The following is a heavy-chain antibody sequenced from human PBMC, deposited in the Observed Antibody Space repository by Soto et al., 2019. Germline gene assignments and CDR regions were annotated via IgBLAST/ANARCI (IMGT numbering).Heavy chain of an antibody. CDR2: IYWDDDK. D-gene: IGHD3-16*01. V-gene: IGHV2-5*02. CDR1: GFSLRTSGVG. CDR3: AHNNPLLWPYGMDV. Sequence: QITLKESGPTLVKPTQTLTLTCTFSGFSLRTSGVGVSWISQHLGKALEWLALIYWDDDKRYSPSLKSRLTITKRPSKNPVVLTTTNMDPVVTGTYYCAHNNPLLWPYGMDVWGQGTTVTVSS. J-gene: IGHJ6*02.